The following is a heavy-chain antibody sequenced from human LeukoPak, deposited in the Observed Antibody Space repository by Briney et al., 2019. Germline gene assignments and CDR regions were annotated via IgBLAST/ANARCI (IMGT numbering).Heavy chain of an antibody. J-gene: IGHJ6*04. Sequence: AGGSLRLSCAASGFTFSSYSMNWVRQAPGKGLEWVSYISSSSSTIYYADSVKGRFTISRDNAKNSLYLQMNSLRAEDTAVYYCARVLAAAAPTYVWGKGTTVTVSS. CDR3: ARVLAAAAPTYV. V-gene: IGHV3-48*01. CDR2: ISSSSSTI. D-gene: IGHD6-13*01. CDR1: GFTFSSYS.